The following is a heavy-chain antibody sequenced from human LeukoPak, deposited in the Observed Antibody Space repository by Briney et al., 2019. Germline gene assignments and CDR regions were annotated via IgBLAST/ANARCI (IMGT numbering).Heavy chain of an antibody. CDR3: AKARGSSVYEPFDY. CDR2: ISTSGRAT. J-gene: IGHJ4*02. Sequence: GGSLRLSCAASGFAFNTYAMTWVRQAPEKGLQWVSTISTSGRATYYADSVEGRFTISRDNSKNTLYLQMNSLRADDTAVYYCAKARGSSVYEPFDYWGQGTQVTVSP. D-gene: IGHD5/OR15-5a*01. CDR1: GFAFNTYA. V-gene: IGHV3-23*01.